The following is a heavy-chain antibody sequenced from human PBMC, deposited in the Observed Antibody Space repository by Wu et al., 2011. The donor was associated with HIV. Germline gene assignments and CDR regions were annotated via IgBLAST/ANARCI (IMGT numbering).Heavy chain of an antibody. CDR2: INPSGGTT. Sequence: QVQLVQSGAEVKKPGASVKVSCKASGYTFTSYYMHWVRQAPGQGPEWMGIINPSGGTTSYAQKFQGRVTMTRDTSTSTVYMELSSLRSEDTAMYYCARGTMVRGVIGGYYFDYWGQGTLVTVSS. D-gene: IGHD3-10*01. CDR1: GYTFTSYY. CDR3: ARGTMVRGVIGGYYFDY. V-gene: IGHV1-46*01. J-gene: IGHJ4*02.